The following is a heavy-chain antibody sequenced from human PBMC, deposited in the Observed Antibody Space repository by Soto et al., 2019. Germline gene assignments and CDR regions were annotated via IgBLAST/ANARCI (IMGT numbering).Heavy chain of an antibody. Sequence: TGGSLRLSCAASGFTFSNAWMSWVRQAPGKGLERVGRIKSKTDGGTTDYAAPVKGRFTISRDDSKNTLYLQMNSLKTEDTAVYYCTTALIQLWSPYYYYGMDVWGQGTTVTVSS. CDR2: IKSKTDGGTT. J-gene: IGHJ6*02. D-gene: IGHD5-18*01. CDR3: TTALIQLWSPYYYYGMDV. V-gene: IGHV3-15*01. CDR1: GFTFSNAW.